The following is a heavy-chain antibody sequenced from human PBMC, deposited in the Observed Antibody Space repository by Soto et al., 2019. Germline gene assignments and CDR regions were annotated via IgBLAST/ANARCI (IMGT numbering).Heavy chain of an antibody. CDR3: AKQVPPLYYFDY. Sequence: QVQLVQSGAEVKKPGSSVKVSCKASGGTFSSYTITWVRQAPGQGLEWMGRIIPILGIANYAPKFQGRVTITADKSTSTADMELSSLRSEDTAVYYCAKQVPPLYYFDYCGQGALVTVSS. CDR2: IIPILGIA. J-gene: IGHJ4*02. V-gene: IGHV1-69*02. CDR1: GGTFSSYT.